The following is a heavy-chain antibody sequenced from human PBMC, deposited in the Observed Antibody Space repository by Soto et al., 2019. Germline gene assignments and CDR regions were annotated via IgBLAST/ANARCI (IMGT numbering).Heavy chain of an antibody. D-gene: IGHD3-10*01. J-gene: IGHJ6*02. V-gene: IGHV4-38-2*01. CDR1: GYSISSGYY. CDR3: ARAGDTMVRGVIIMNYYGMDV. CDR2: IHHSGNT. Sequence: SETLSLTCAVSGYSISSGYYWGWIRQPPGKGLEWIGNIHHSGNTYYNPSLKSRVTISIDRSKNQFSLKLISVTAADTAVYYCARAGDTMVRGVIIMNYYGMDVWGQGTTVT.